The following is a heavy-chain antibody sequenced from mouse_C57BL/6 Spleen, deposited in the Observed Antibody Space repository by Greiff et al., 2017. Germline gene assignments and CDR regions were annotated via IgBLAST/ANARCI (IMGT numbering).Heavy chain of an antibody. V-gene: IGHV1-81*01. Sequence: QVQLQQSGAELARPGASVKLSCKASGYTFTSYGISWVKQRTGQGLEWIGEIYPRSGNTYYNEKFKGKSTLTADKSSSTAYMELRSLTSEDSAVYFGARRYDYDGFAYWGQGTLVTVSA. CDR1: GYTFTSYG. D-gene: IGHD2-4*01. J-gene: IGHJ3*01. CDR3: ARRYDYDGFAY. CDR2: IYPRSGNT.